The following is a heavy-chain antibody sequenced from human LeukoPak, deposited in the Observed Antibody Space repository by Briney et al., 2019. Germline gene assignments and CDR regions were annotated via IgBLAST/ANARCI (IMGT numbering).Heavy chain of an antibody. CDR3: ARDGCYDSSGYYPHY. J-gene: IGHJ4*02. V-gene: IGHV3-30*03. D-gene: IGHD3-22*01. Sequence: GGSLRLSCAASGFTFSSSWMSWVRQAPGKGLEWVAVISYDGSDKYYADSVKGRFTVSRDNSKNTLYLQMNSLRAEDTAVYYRARDGCYDSSGYYPHYWGQGTLVTVSS. CDR2: ISYDGSDK. CDR1: GFTFSSSW.